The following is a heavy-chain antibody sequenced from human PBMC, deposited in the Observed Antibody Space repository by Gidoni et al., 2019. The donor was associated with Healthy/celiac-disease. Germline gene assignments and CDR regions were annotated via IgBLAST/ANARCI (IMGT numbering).Heavy chain of an antibody. V-gene: IGHV3-53*01. D-gene: IGHD3-22*01. J-gene: IGHJ6*02. Sequence: EVQLVESGGVLIQPGGSLRLSCAASGFTVSSNYMSWVRQAPGKGLEWVSVSYSGGSTYYADSVKGRFTISRDNSKNTLYLQMNSLRAEDTAVYYCARDRLYYGMDVWGQGTTVTVSS. CDR3: ARDRLYYGMDV. CDR2: SYSGGST. CDR1: GFTVSSNY.